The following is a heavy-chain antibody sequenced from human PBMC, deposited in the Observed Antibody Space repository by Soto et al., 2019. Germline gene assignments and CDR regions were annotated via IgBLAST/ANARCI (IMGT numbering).Heavy chain of an antibody. D-gene: IGHD6-13*01. J-gene: IGHJ4*02. CDR2: IYHNGIT. CDR1: NVSISDSHW. Sequence: PSETLSLTCVVSNVSISDSHWWSWVRQPPGKGLEWIADIYHNGITFYNPSLESRATISVDNSNNQFSLTLRSVTAADTALYYCARDSSSWYNYLPFDYWGQGTLVTVSS. V-gene: IGHV4-4*02. CDR3: ARDSSSWYNYLPFDY.